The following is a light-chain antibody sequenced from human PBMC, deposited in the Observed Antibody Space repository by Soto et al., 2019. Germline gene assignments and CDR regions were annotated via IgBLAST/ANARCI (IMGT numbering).Light chain of an antibody. Sequence: ETVMTQSPATLSVSPGGRATLSCRASQSVSNDLAWYQQKLGQAPRLLIYDASTRATGIPARFSGSGSGTEFTLAISSLQSEDFAVYYCHQYHNWPPGTFGQGTKLQIK. J-gene: IGKJ2*01. CDR2: DAS. CDR1: QSVSND. V-gene: IGKV3-15*01. CDR3: HQYHNWPPGT.